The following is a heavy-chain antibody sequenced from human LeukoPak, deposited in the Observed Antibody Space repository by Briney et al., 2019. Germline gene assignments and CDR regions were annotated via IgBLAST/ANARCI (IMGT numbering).Heavy chain of an antibody. CDR1: GASLSGGDYY. Sequence: SQTLSLTCTVSGASLSGGDYYWNWIRQPPGKGLEWIGYIYASGSTFYSPSPKSRVSISVDTSKKQFSLKLSSVTAADTAVYYCARAHDFWSGHRALDIWGQGTMVIVSS. CDR2: IYASGST. D-gene: IGHD3-3*01. V-gene: IGHV4-30-4*01. CDR3: ARAHDFWSGHRALDI. J-gene: IGHJ3*02.